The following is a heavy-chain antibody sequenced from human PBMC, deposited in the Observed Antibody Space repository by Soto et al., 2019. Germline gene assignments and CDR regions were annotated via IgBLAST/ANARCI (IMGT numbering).Heavy chain of an antibody. V-gene: IGHV1-3*01. CDR2: INAGNGNT. CDR3: AREGRKQWLVARRYNWFDP. CDR1: GYTFTSYA. Sequence: ASVKVSCKASGYTFTSYAMHWVRQAPGQRLEWMGWINAGNGNTKYSQKFQGRVTITRDTSASTAYMELSSLRSEDTAVYYCAREGRKQWLVARRYNWFDPWGQGTLVTVSS. D-gene: IGHD6-19*01. J-gene: IGHJ5*02.